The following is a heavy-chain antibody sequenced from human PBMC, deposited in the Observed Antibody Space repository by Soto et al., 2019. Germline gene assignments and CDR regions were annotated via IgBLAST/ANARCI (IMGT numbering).Heavy chain of an antibody. CDR1: GYTFTGHY. CDR3: GRGRSGELVVFY. Sequence: AASVKVSCKASGYTFTGHYIHWVRQAPGQGPEWMGEISPVTGGTKYAQKFQGRVTMTRDTSITTVYMELNNLSPDDTAVYYCGRGRSGELVVFYWGQGTLVTVSS. D-gene: IGHD1-7*01. CDR2: ISPVTGGT. J-gene: IGHJ4*02. V-gene: IGHV1-2*02.